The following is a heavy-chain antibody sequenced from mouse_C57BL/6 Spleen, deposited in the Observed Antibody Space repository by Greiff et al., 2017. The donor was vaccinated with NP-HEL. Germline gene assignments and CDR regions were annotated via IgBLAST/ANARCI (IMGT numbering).Heavy chain of an antibody. D-gene: IGHD2-10*02. CDR1: GYSFTDYN. CDR3: ARKGYGNYIWYFDV. V-gene: IGHV1-39*01. Sequence: EVQLQQSGPELVKPGASVKISCKASGYSFTDYNMNWVKQSNGKSLEWIGVINPNYGTTSYNQKFKGKATLTVDQSSSTAYMRLNSLTSEDSAVYYCARKGYGNYIWYFDVWGTGTTVTVSS. J-gene: IGHJ1*03. CDR2: INPNYGTT.